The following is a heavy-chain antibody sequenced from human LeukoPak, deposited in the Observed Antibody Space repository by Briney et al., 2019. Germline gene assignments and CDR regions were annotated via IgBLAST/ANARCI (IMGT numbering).Heavy chain of an antibody. J-gene: IGHJ4*02. CDR1: EFTFSSYW. V-gene: IGHV3-74*01. D-gene: IGHD4-23*01. CDR3: ARDLRTPSDTNIAIDY. CDR2: IKSDGSSA. Sequence: GGSLRLSCAASEFTFSSYWMHWVRQAPGKGLVWVSRIKSDGSSASYADSVKGRFTTSRDNAKNTLYLQMNSLRAEDTAVYYCARDLRTPSDTNIAIDYWGQGTLVTVSS.